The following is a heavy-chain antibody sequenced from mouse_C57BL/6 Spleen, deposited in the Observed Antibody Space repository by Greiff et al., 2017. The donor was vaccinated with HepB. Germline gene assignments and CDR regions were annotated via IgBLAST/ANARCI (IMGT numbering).Heavy chain of an antibody. V-gene: IGHV1-22*01. Sequence: EVQLVESGPELVKPGASVKMSCKASGYTFTDYNMHWVKQSHGKSLEWIGYINPNNGGTSYNQKFKGKATLTVNKSSSTAYMELRSLTSEDSAVYYCARWFYAMDYWGQGTSVTVSS. D-gene: IGHD2-2*01. J-gene: IGHJ4*01. CDR1: GYTFTDYN. CDR3: ARWFYAMDY. CDR2: INPNNGGT.